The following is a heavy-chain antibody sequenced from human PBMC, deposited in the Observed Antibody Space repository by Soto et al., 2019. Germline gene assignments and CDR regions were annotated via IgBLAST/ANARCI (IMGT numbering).Heavy chain of an antibody. J-gene: IGHJ4*02. CDR1: GGTFSSQS. CDR2: IIPILNVA. CDR3: ARDPHY. V-gene: IGHV1-69*08. Sequence: QVQLVQSGAEVKKPGSSVKVSCRASGGTFSSQSISWVRQAPGQGLEWMGKIIPILNVASYAKQFQGRVTITVDKSTSTAYMELSSLRSEDTAMYFCARDPHYWGQGTLVTVSS.